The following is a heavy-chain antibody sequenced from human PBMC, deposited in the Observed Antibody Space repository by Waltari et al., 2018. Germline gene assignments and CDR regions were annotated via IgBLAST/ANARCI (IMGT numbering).Heavy chain of an antibody. J-gene: IGHJ4*02. Sequence: QVQLVQSGAEVKKPGASVQVSCKASGYTFTSYAMHLVRQAPGPRLEWMGWINAGNGNTKYSQKFQGRVTITRDTSASTAYMELSSLRSEDTAVYYCARRVQVWSGYQYPFDYWGQGTLVTVSS. CDR1: GYTFTSYA. CDR3: ARRVQVWSGYQYPFDY. CDR2: INAGNGNT. D-gene: IGHD3-3*01. V-gene: IGHV1-3*01.